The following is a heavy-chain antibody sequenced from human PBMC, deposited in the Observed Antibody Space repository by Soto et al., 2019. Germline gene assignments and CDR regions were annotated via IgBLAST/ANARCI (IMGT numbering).Heavy chain of an antibody. D-gene: IGHD3-10*01. CDR3: ARERGACTPGGCYFGGFDL. V-gene: IGHV3-33*01. CDR1: GFTLDTYG. J-gene: IGHJ3*01. Sequence: QEQLVESGGGMVQPGGSLRVSCAVSGFTLDTYGMHWVRQAAGQGLEWVAVSWHDGRHLDYADSVKGRFTVFRDDSKNTLFLEMNGLRGDDTPVYYCARERGACTPGGCYFGGFDLLGEGTLVSVSS. CDR2: SWHDGRHL.